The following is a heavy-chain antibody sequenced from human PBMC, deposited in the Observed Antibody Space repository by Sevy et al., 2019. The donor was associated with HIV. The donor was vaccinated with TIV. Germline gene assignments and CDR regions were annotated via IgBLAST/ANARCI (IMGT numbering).Heavy chain of an antibody. CDR2: LYHDGST. CDR1: GYSINSGYY. CDR3: ARGGYYDTSGYYSHYFDY. V-gene: IGHV4-38-2*01. Sequence: SETLSLTCAVSGYSINSGYYWGWIRQPPGKGLEWIGSLYHDGSTSFKPSLKSRVTISVDTSKNQFSLKLTSVTAADTAVYYFARGGYYDTSGYYSHYFDYWGQGTLVTVSS. D-gene: IGHD3-22*01. J-gene: IGHJ4*02.